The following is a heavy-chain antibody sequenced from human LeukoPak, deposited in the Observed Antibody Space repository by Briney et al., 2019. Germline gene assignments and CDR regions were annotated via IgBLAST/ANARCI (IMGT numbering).Heavy chain of an antibody. CDR2: ISSSGSTI. CDR1: GFTFSSYS. J-gene: IGHJ2*01. Sequence: GGSLRLSCAASGFTFSSYSMNWVRQAPGKGLEWVSYISSSGSTIYYADSVKGRFTISRDNAKNSLYLQMNSLRAEDTAVYYCARGVGATSDWYFDLWGRGTLVTVSS. CDR3: ARGVGATSDWYFDL. D-gene: IGHD1-26*01. V-gene: IGHV3-48*04.